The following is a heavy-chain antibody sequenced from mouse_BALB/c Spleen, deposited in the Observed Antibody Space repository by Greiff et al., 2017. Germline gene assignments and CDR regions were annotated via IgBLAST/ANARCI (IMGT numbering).Heavy chain of an antibody. V-gene: IGHV5-6-5*01. J-gene: IGHJ2*01. CDR3: ARAYYRYDGYFDY. CDR2: ISSGGST. CDR1: GFTFSSYA. D-gene: IGHD2-14*01. Sequence: DVKLVESGGGLVKPGGSLKLSCAASGFTFSSYAMSWVRQTPEKRLEWVASISSGGSTYYPDSVKGRFTISRDNARNILYLQMSSLRSEDTAMYYCARAYYRYDGYFDYWGQGTTLTVSS.